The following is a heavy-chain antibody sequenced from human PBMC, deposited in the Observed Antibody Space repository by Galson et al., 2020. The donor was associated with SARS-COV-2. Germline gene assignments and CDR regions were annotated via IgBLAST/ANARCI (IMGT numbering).Heavy chain of an antibody. CDR2: IWYDGRNK. J-gene: IGHJ4*02. D-gene: IGHD6-19*01. CDR1: GFPFKSHP. Sequence: GEYLKLYCAALGFPFKSHPLHWVRQPPAQGLERVAQIWYDGRNKYYADSVKGRFTISRDNPENTVYLQMNNLGAEDTAVYYCARDGQSSGGWAFDYWGQGTLVTVSS. CDR3: ARDGQSSGGWAFDY. V-gene: IGHV3-33*01.